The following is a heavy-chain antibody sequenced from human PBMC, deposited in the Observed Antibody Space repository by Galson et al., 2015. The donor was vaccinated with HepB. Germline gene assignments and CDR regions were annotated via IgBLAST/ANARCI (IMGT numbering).Heavy chain of an antibody. CDR2: ISYDGSNK. Sequence: SLRLSCAASGFTFSSYGMHWVRQAPGKGLEWVAVISYDGSNKYYADSVKGRFTISRDNSKNTLYLQMNSLRAEDTAVYYCAKSQIASFDYWGQGTLVTVSS. J-gene: IGHJ4*02. CDR3: AKSQIASFDY. D-gene: IGHD2-15*01. CDR1: GFTFSSYG. V-gene: IGHV3-30*18.